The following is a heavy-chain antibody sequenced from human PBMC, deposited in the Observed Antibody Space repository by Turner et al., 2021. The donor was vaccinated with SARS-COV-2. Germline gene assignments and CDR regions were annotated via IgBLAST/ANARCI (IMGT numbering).Heavy chain of an antibody. V-gene: IGHV4-39*01. Sequence: QLQLQESGPGLVKPSETLSLTRTVAGCPISSSSYYWGWIRQPPGKGLEWIGSIYYSGRTYYNPSLKSRVTISVDTSKNLFSLKLSSVTAADTAVYYCARRSWKLTEWYFDLWGRGTLVTVSS. CDR2: IYYSGRT. CDR3: ARRSWKLTEWYFDL. D-gene: IGHD1-1*01. CDR1: GCPISSSSYY. J-gene: IGHJ2*01.